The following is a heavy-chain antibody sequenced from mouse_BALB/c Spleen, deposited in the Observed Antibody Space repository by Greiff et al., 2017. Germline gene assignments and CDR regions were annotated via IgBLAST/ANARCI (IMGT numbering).Heavy chain of an antibody. CDR2: ISSGSSTI. J-gene: IGHJ4*01. CDR1: GFTFSSFG. CDR3: ARPYGYDYAMDY. V-gene: IGHV5-17*02. D-gene: IGHD2-2*01. Sequence: VQLQQSGGGLVQPGGSRKLSCAASGFTFSSFGMHWVRQAPEKGLEWVAYISSGSSTIYYADTVKGRFTISRDNPKNTLFLQMTSLRSEDTAMYYCARPYGYDYAMDYWGQGTSVTVSS.